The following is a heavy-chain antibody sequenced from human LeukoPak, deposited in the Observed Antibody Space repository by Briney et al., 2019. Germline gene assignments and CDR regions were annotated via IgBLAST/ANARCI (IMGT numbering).Heavy chain of an antibody. Sequence: ASVKVSCKASGYTFTSYYMHWVRQAPGQGLEWMGIINPSGGSTSYAQKFQGRVTMTRDMSTSTVYMELSSLRSEDTAVYYCARDICTNGVCLHWYFDLWGRGTLVTVSS. CDR3: ARDICTNGVCLHWYFDL. CDR2: INPSGGST. D-gene: IGHD2-8*01. CDR1: GYTFTSYY. J-gene: IGHJ2*01. V-gene: IGHV1-46*01.